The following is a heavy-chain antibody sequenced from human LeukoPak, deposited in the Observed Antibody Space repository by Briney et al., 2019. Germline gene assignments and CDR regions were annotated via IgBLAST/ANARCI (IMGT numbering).Heavy chain of an antibody. Sequence: GGSLRLSCAASGFTLSSYAMSWVRQAPGKGLEWVSVISGSGGDTYYADSVKGRFTISRDKSKNTLFLQMNSLRAEDTAVYYCAKDGVATVTFVYWGQGTLVTVSS. D-gene: IGHD5-12*01. CDR1: GFTLSSYA. V-gene: IGHV3-23*01. CDR3: AKDGVATVTFVY. CDR2: ISGSGGDT. J-gene: IGHJ4*02.